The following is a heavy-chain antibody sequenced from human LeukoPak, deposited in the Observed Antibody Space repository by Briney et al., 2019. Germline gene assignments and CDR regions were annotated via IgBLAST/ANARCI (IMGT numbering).Heavy chain of an antibody. Sequence: TGGSLRLSCTTSGFTFDDFSMSWVRQAPGKGLEWVGFIRSKAYGGTLEYAASVRGRFTISRDDSKNIAYLQMNSLKTEDTAVYYCTRDYSGGNCYEEMDFWGQGTLVTVSS. J-gene: IGHJ4*02. CDR2: IRSKAYGGTL. CDR3: TRDYSGGNCYEEMDF. CDR1: GFTFDDFS. D-gene: IGHD2-15*01. V-gene: IGHV3-49*04.